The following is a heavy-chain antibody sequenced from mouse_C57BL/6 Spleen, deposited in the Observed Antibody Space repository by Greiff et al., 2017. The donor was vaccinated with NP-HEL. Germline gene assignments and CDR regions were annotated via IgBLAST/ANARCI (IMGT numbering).Heavy chain of an antibody. J-gene: IGHJ2*01. V-gene: IGHV5-4*03. Sequence: EVKLVESGGGLVKPGGSLKLSCAASGFTFSSYAMSWVRQTPEKRLEWVATISDGGSYTYYPDNVKGRFTISRDNAKNNLYLQMSHLKSEDTAMYYCARGALYYFDYWGQGTTLTVSS. CDR1: GFTFSSYA. CDR3: ARGALYYFDY. CDR2: ISDGGSYT.